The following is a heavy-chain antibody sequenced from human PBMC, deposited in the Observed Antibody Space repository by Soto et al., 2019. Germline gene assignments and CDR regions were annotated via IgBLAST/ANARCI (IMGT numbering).Heavy chain of an antibody. CDR1: GFTFRNYA. Sequence: QVQLVESGGGVVQPGGSLRLSCAASGFTFRNYAMHWVRQAPGKGLECLAVIAYDGSNAFYRHSVKGRFTISRDNSKNTLYLNMNSLRSEDTGVYYCARGDREDILVVVGARPGEYGIDIWGQGTTVTVSS. J-gene: IGHJ6*02. V-gene: IGHV3-30-3*01. CDR2: IAYDGSNA. CDR3: ARGDREDILVVVGARPGEYGIDI. D-gene: IGHD2-15*01.